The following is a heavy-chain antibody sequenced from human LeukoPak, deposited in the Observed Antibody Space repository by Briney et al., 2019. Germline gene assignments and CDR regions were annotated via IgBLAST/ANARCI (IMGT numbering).Heavy chain of an antibody. J-gene: IGHJ4*02. V-gene: IGHV1-69*06. CDR1: GGTFSSYA. CDR2: IIPIFGTA. Sequence: ASVKVSCKASGGTFSSYAISWVRQAPGQGLEWMGGIIPIFGTANYAQKFQGRVTITADKSTSTAYMELSSLRSEDMAVYYCARDAYDSSGYSFDYWGQGTLVTVSS. CDR3: ARDAYDSSGYSFDY. D-gene: IGHD3-22*01.